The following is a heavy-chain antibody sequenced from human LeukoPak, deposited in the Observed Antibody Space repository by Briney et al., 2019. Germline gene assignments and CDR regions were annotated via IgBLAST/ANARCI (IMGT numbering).Heavy chain of an antibody. J-gene: IGHJ6*02. CDR1: GYTFTSYA. Sequence: ASVKVSCKPSGYTFTSYAMHWVRQAPGQRLEWMGWSNAGNGNTKYSQESQGRVTITRDTSTSTAYMELRSLRSDDTAVYYCAREGYFGSGIDYYYGMDVWGQGTKVTVSS. CDR3: AREGYFGSGIDYYYGMDV. D-gene: IGHD3-10*01. CDR2: SNAGNGNT. V-gene: IGHV1-3*02.